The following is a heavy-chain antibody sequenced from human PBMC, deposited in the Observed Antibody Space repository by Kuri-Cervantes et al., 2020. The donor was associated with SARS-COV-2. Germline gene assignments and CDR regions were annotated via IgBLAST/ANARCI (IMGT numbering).Heavy chain of an antibody. CDR3: AKDMYYDSSGFYDAFDI. Sequence: GESLKISCAASGFTFSSYSMNWVRQAPGKGLEWVSYISSSSTIYYADSVKGRFTISRDNAKNSLYLQMNSLRAEDTAVYYCAKDMYYDSSGFYDAFDIWGQGTMVTVSS. D-gene: IGHD3-22*01. CDR1: GFTFSSYS. V-gene: IGHV3-48*01. J-gene: IGHJ3*02. CDR2: ISSSSTI.